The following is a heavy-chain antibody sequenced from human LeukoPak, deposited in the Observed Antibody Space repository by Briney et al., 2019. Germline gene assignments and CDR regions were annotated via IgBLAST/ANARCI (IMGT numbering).Heavy chain of an antibody. CDR2: ISGSDGST. V-gene: IGHV3-23*01. Sequence: GGSLRLSCAASGFTFSSYAMSWVRQAPGKGLEWVSGISGSDGSTNYADSVKGRFTISRENSKNTLYLQMNSLRVEDTALYYCARGEVASWFDPWGQGTLVTVSS. J-gene: IGHJ5*02. D-gene: IGHD3-3*02. CDR1: GFTFSSYA. CDR3: ARGEVASWFDP.